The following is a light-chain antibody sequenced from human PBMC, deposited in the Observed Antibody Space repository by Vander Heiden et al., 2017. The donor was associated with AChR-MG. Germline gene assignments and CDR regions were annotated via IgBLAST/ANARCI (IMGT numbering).Light chain of an antibody. V-gene: IGKV1-39*01. Sequence: IQMTQSPSSLSASVGDTVTITCRAGQNIKSYVNWYQHKAGSAPTLLIYAASKLQSGVPSRFSGSGSGTDFTLTIDSLQREDFATYYCQQSYTTPRTFGKGTKVDFK. CDR2: AAS. J-gene: IGKJ1*01. CDR3: QQSYTTPRT. CDR1: QNIKSY.